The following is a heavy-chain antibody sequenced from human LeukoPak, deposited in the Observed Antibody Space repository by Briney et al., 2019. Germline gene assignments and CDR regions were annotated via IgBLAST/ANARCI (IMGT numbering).Heavy chain of an antibody. V-gene: IGHV4-59*01. J-gene: IGHJ4*02. CDR1: GGSISSYY. CDR2: IYYSGST. Sequence: SGALSLTCTVSGGSISSYYRSWIRQPPGKGLEWIGYIYYSGSTNYNPSLKSRVTISVDTSKNQFSLKLSSVTAADTAVYYCAIGFGELFDYWGQGTLVTVSS. D-gene: IGHD3-10*01. CDR3: AIGFGELFDY.